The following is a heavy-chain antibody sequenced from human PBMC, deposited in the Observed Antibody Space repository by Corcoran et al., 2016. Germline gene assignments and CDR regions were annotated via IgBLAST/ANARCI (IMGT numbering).Heavy chain of an antibody. V-gene: IGHV1-69*01. CDR3: AILGRTDYYYYGMDV. D-gene: IGHD2-21*02. CDR2: IIPISGTA. CDR1: GGTFSRYA. J-gene: IGHJ6*02. Sequence: QVQLVQSGAEVKKPGSSVKVSCKTSGGTFSRYAISWVRQAPGQGLEWMGGIIPISGTANYAQKFQDRVTITADESTRTAYMELGSLGSEDTAVYYCAILGRTDYYYYGMDVWGQGTTVTISS.